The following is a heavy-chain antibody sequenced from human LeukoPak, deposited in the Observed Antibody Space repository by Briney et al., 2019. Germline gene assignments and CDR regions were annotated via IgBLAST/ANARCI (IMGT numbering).Heavy chain of an antibody. D-gene: IGHD3-16*02. Sequence: PGRSLRLSCAASGFTCSSYAMHWVRQAPGKGLEWVAVISYDGSNKYYADSVKGRFTISRDNAKNSLYLQMNSLRAEDTAVYYCARSVSGDYVWGSYRDLYYFDYWGQGTLVTVSS. V-gene: IGHV3-30*04. CDR1: GFTCSSYA. J-gene: IGHJ4*02. CDR3: ARSVSGDYVWGSYRDLYYFDY. CDR2: ISYDGSNK.